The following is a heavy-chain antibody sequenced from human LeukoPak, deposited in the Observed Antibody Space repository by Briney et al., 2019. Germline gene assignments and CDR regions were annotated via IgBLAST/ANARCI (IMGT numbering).Heavy chain of an antibody. D-gene: IGHD3/OR15-3a*01. CDR3: TRDQRRDFRIY. CDR1: GFTFDYYA. Sequence: GGSLRLSCTASGFTFDYYAVSWFRQAPGKGLEWVGFIRSKDYGGTTEYVASVKGRFTVSRDDSRGIAYLQMNSLKTEDTAMYYCTRDQRRDFRIYWGQGTLVTVSS. J-gene: IGHJ4*02. V-gene: IGHV3-49*03. CDR2: IRSKDYGGTT.